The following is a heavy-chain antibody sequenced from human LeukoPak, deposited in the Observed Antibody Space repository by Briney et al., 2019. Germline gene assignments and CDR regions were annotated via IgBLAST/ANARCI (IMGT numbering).Heavy chain of an antibody. Sequence: SETLSLTCTVSDGSISSSSYYWGWIRQPPGKGLEWIGCIYYSGSTYYNPSLKSRVTISVDTSKNQFSLKLSSVTAADTAVYYCARYYCSGGSCYFDYWGQGTLVTVSS. V-gene: IGHV4-39*01. CDR2: IYYSGST. CDR3: ARYYCSGGSCYFDY. J-gene: IGHJ4*02. CDR1: DGSISSSSYY. D-gene: IGHD2-15*01.